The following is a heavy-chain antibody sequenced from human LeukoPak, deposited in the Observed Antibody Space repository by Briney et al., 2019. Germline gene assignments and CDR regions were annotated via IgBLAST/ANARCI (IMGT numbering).Heavy chain of an antibody. D-gene: IGHD5/OR15-5a*01. CDR2: ISPDGSYT. CDR3: ASDQVSGVFDY. Sequence: PGGSLRLSCAGSGFIFSDFYINWIRQSPGEGLEWLAYISPDGSYTTYGDSVKGRFVISRDNAKNSVSLRMNSLRVEDTAVYFCASDQVSGVFDYWGQGARVTVS. CDR1: GFIFSDFY. J-gene: IGHJ4*02. V-gene: IGHV3-11*05.